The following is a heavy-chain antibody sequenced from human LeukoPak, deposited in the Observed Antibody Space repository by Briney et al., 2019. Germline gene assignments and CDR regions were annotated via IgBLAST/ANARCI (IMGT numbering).Heavy chain of an antibody. CDR1: LFTLSRYA. Sequence: GWSLTLSRLACLFTLSRYAMSELGQAAARGLEGVSAINGSGCSTYYADYVKGRFTSSRDNSKTTLYLQMNSLRAEDTAVYYCAKGVGAARPTRMVYFDYWGQGTLVTVSS. J-gene: IGHJ4*02. D-gene: IGHD6-6*01. CDR3: AKGVGAARPTRMVYFDY. CDR2: INGSGCST. V-gene: IGHV3-23*01.